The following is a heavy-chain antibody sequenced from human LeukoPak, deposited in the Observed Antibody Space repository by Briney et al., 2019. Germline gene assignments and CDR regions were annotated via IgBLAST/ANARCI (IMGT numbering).Heavy chain of an antibody. D-gene: IGHD1-26*01. CDR3: LRGATFIVGATTSPVAFDI. CDR2: ISYDGSNK. J-gene: IGHJ3*02. Sequence: GGSLRLSLSPSGFTFSIYGMHCVREAPGKGLECVAVISYDGSNKYSADSAKGRFTISRDNSKNTLYLQMNTLRAEDTAVYYCLRGATFIVGATTSPVAFDIWGQGTMVTVSS. CDR1: GFTFSIYG. V-gene: IGHV3-30*03.